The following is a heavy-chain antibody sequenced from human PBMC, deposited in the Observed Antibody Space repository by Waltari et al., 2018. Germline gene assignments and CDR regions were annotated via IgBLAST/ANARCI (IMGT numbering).Heavy chain of an antibody. D-gene: IGHD3-16*01. CDR1: GFKFNDYG. CDR3: ARYLNWGLPRFDN. CDR2: ITWNGGII. Sequence: EVQLAESGGAVVRPGGSLRLNCVASGFKFNDYGMSWVRRVPGKGLEWVSGITWNGGIISYSDSVKGRFTITRDNDKNSLSLQMTSLRVEDTALYYCARYLNWGLPRFDNWGQGTQVTVSS. V-gene: IGHV3-20*04. J-gene: IGHJ4*02.